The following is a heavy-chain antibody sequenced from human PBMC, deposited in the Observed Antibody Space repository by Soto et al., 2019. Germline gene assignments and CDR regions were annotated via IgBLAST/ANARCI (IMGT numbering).Heavy chain of an antibody. V-gene: IGHV1-69*04. CDR2: IIPILGIA. D-gene: IGHD3-10*01. J-gene: IGHJ3*02. Sequence: SVKVSCKASGGTFSSYTISWVRQAPGQGLEWMGRIIPILGIANYAQKFQGRVTITADESTSTAYMELSSLRSEDTAVYYCARDRGVIRSDAIEIRGQGTMVTVSS. CDR3: ARDRGVIRSDAIEI. CDR1: GGTFSSYT.